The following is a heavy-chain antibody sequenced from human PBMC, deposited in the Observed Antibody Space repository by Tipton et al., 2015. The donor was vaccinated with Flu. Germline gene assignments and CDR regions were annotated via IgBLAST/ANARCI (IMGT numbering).Heavy chain of an antibody. CDR2: INSDGSST. CDR3: ARVPYSSGTFDY. V-gene: IGHV3-74*01. CDR1: GFTFSTYW. Sequence: SLRLSCAASGFTFSTYWMHWVRQAPGKGRVWVSRINSDGSSTSYADSVKGRFTISRDNAKNTLYLQMNSLRAEDTAVYYCARVPYSSGTFDYWGQGTLVTVSS. J-gene: IGHJ4*02. D-gene: IGHD3-22*01.